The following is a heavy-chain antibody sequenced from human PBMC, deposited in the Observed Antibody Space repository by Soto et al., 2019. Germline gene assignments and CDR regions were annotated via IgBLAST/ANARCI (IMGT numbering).Heavy chain of an antibody. CDR3: SRDKKQQRPIDV. CDR2: ISAYNGNT. J-gene: IGHJ6*02. D-gene: IGHD6-13*01. CDR1: GYTFTSYV. Sequence: QVQLVQSGAEVKKTVASVKVSCKASGYTFTSYVISWVRQAPGQGLEWMGWISAYNGNTNYAQKLQGRVTMTTDTSKSTADMELRSLRSDDPAVYYCSRDKKQQRPIDVWGQGTTVTVSS. V-gene: IGHV1-18*04.